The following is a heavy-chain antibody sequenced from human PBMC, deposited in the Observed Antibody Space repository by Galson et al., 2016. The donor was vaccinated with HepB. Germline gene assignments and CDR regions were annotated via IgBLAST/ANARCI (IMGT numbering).Heavy chain of an antibody. Sequence: SLRLSCAASGFTFSDYYMTWIRQAPGKGLQWVSYISSSSSYTSYADSVKGRFTISRDNAKNSLYLQMNSLRADDTAVYFCARPRAQSDDALDIWGQGTMVTVSS. CDR3: ARPRAQSDDALDI. J-gene: IGHJ3*02. CDR2: ISSSSSYT. V-gene: IGHV3-11*06. CDR1: GFTFSDYY.